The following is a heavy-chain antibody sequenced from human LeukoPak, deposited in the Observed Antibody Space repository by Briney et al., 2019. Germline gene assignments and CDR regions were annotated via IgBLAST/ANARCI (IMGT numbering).Heavy chain of an antibody. V-gene: IGHV1-18*01. CDR2: ISAYNGNT. Sequence: ASVKVSCKASGYTFTGYGISWVRQAPGQRLEWMGWISAYNGNTNYAPKLQGRVTMTTDTSTSTAYMELRSLRSDDTAVYYCATARTYNPYYFDYWGQGTLVTVSS. J-gene: IGHJ4*02. D-gene: IGHD1-1*01. CDR3: ATARTYNPYYFDY. CDR1: GYTFTGYG.